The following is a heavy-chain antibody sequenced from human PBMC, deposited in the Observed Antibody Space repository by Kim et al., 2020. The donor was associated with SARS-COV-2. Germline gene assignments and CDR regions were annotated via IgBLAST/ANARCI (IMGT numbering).Heavy chain of an antibody. D-gene: IGHD1-26*01. CDR3: ARVTWELLGYYFDY. V-gene: IGHV7-4-1*02. Sequence: ARGFTGRFVFSLDTSVSTAYLQISSLKAEDTAVYYCARVTWELLGYYFDYWGQGTLVTVSS. J-gene: IGHJ4*02.